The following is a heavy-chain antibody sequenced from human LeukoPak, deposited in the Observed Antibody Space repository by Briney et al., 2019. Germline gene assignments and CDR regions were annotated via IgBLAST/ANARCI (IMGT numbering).Heavy chain of an antibody. V-gene: IGHV1-69*04. J-gene: IGHJ4*02. Sequence: SVKVSCKASGGTFSSYAISWVRQAPGQGLEWMGRIIPILGIANYAQKFRGRVTITADKSTSTAYMELSSLRSEDTAVYYCARGYYYDSSGYNDYWGQGTLVTVSS. D-gene: IGHD3-22*01. CDR3: ARGYYYDSSGYNDY. CDR2: IIPILGIA. CDR1: GGTFSSYA.